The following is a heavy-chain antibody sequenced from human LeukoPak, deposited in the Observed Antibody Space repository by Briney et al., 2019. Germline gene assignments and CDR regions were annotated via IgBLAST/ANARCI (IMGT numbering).Heavy chain of an antibody. CDR1: GFTFSSYA. D-gene: IGHD2-15*01. J-gene: IGHJ5*02. Sequence: GGSLRLSCAASGFTFSSYAMSWVRQAPGKGRVWVSAISDSGGSTYYADSGKGRLTIYRDNSKNTLYLQMNGLRAEETAVYYCARVAVVVAATIWFDPWGQGTLVTVSS. CDR2: ISDSGGST. V-gene: IGHV3-23*01. CDR3: ARVAVVVAATIWFDP.